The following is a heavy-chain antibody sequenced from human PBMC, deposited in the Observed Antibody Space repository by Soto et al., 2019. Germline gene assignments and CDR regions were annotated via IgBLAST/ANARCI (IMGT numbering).Heavy chain of an antibody. V-gene: IGHV3-30-3*01. CDR2: ISYDGSNK. CDR1: GFTFSSYA. CDR3: ARDLIESWLLAAAASPSYYYYYGMDV. Sequence: PGGSLRLSCAASGFTFSSYAMHWVRQAPGKGLEWVAVISYDGSNKYYADSVKGRFTISRDNSKNTLYLQMNSLRAEDTAVYYCARDLIESWLLAAAASPSYYYYYGMDVWGQGTTVTVSS. D-gene: IGHD6-13*01. J-gene: IGHJ6*02.